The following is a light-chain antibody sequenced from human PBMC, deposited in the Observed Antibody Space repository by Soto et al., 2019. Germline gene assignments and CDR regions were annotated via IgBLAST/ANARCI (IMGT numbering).Light chain of an antibody. CDR1: QNINTY. V-gene: IGKV1-39*01. J-gene: IGKJ3*01. CDR3: QQSSTAPFT. Sequence: DIQMTQSPSSLSASVGDRVTITCRASQNINTYLNWYQQKQGKAPKLLIFEASSLQSGVPSRFSGSGSRTDFTLTISSLQPEDFATYYCQQSSTAPFTFGPGTKVDI. CDR2: EAS.